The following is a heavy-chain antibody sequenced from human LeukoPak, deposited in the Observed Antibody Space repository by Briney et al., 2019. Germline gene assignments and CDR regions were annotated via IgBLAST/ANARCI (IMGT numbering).Heavy chain of an antibody. CDR1: GFTVSSKY. J-gene: IGHJ4*02. D-gene: IGHD2-8*01. CDR2: IYSDGST. CDR3: ARDNGNKYYFDY. V-gene: IGHV3-53*01. Sequence: PGGSLRLSCAASGFTVSSKYMTWVRQAPGKGLEWVSVIYSDGSTYYADSVKGRFTISRDNSKNTLYLQMSSLRADDTAVYYCARDNGNKYYFDYWGQGTLVTVSS.